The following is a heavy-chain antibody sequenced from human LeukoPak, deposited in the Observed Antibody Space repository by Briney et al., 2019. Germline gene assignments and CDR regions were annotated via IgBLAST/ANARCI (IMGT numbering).Heavy chain of an antibody. D-gene: IGHD3-3*01. CDR3: ARGKLRFLDY. V-gene: IGHV3-66*01. Sequence: PGGSLRLSCAASGFTVSSNYMSWVRQAPGKGLEWVSVIYSGGSTYYADSVEGRFTISRDNSKNTLYLRMNSLRAEDTAVYYCARGKLRFLDYWGQGTLVTVSS. CDR2: IYSGGST. J-gene: IGHJ4*02. CDR1: GFTVSSNY.